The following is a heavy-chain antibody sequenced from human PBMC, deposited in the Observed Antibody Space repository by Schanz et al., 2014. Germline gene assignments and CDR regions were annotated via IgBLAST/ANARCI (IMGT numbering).Heavy chain of an antibody. CDR2: MNPTTGNR. J-gene: IGHJ4*02. V-gene: IGHV1-8*01. CDR1: GYSFTTYD. CDR3: VIHYGDRAL. Sequence: QVQLVQSGAEVKKPGASVRVSCKASGYSFTTYDVNWVRQATGQGLEWMGWMNPTTGNRGYAQNFQGRVTMARDTALKTAYMERTDLKVEDAGLYYWVIHYGDRALWGQGTLIAVSS. D-gene: IGHD4-17*01.